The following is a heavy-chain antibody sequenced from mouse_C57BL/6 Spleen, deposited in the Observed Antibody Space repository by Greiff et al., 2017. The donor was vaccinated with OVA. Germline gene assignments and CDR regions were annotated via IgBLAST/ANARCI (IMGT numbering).Heavy chain of an antibody. CDR2: IDPSASYT. J-gene: IGHJ4*01. CDR3: ARGDNYLYYAMDY. Sequence: VQLQQPGAELVKPGASVKLSCKASGYTFTSYWMQWVKQRPGQGLEWIGEIDPSASYTNYNQKVKGKATLTVDTSSSTAYMQLSSLTSEDSAVYYCARGDNYLYYAMDYWGQGTSVTVSS. D-gene: IGHD1-3*01. V-gene: IGHV1-50*01. CDR1: GYTFTSYW.